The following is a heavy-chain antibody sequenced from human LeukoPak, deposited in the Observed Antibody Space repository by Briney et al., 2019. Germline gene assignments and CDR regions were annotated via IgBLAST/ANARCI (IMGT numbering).Heavy chain of an antibody. CDR3: ARGRGSGYYDY. CDR1: GGSFSGYY. D-gene: IGHD3-22*01. Sequence: SETLSLTCAVYGGSFSGYYWSWIRQPPGEGLEWIGEINHSGSTNYNPSLKSRVTISVDTSKNQFSLKLSSVTAADTAVYYCARGRGSGYYDYWGQGTLVTVSS. CDR2: INHSGST. J-gene: IGHJ4*02. V-gene: IGHV4-34*01.